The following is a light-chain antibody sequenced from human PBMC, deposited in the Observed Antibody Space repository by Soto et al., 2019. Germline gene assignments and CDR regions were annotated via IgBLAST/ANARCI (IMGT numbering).Light chain of an antibody. Sequence: QSVLTQPASVSGSPGQSITISCTGTSSDIGSYNFVSWYQHHPGKAPKLLIYEVRYRPSGISDRFSGSKSANTASLTISGLQAGAGADYFCPPYKPKPPPPPLVFGSGTKVTVL. CDR1: SSDIGSYNF. CDR2: EVR. CDR3: PPYKPKPPPPPLV. V-gene: IGLV2-14*01. J-gene: IGLJ1*01.